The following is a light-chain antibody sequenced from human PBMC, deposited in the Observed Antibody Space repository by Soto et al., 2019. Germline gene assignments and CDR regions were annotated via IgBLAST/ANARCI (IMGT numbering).Light chain of an antibody. CDR2: DVS. Sequence: QSALTQPASVSGSPGQSITISCTGTSSDVGGYNYVSWYQQHPGKAPKLMIYDVSNRPSGVSNHFSCSKSGNTASLPISGLQAEDEAAYYCSSYTGSSTHVVFGGGTKVTVL. CDR3: SSYTGSSTHVV. V-gene: IGLV2-14*01. J-gene: IGLJ2*01. CDR1: SSDVGGYNY.